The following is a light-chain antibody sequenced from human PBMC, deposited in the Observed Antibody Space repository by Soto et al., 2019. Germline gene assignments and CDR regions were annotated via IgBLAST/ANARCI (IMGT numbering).Light chain of an antibody. Sequence: EIVMTQSPATLSVSPGERVTLSCRASQSVSSNLAWYQQKPGQAPTLLIYGAFTSATGSPARFSGSGSGTEFNLTISSLQSEDFAHSYCQPYNHWPPYTFGQGTKLEIK. J-gene: IGKJ2*01. CDR2: GAF. V-gene: IGKV3-15*01. CDR3: QPYNHWPPYT. CDR1: QSVSSN.